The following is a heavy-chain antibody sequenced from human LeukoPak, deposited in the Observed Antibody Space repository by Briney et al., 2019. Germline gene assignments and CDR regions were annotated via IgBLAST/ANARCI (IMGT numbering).Heavy chain of an antibody. Sequence: PGGSLRLSCAASGFTFSSYGMHWVRQAPGKGLEGVAFIRYDGSNKYYADSVKGRFTISRDNSKNTLYLQMNSLRAEDTAVYYCANGVLEEADYWGQGTLVTVSS. CDR1: GFTFSSYG. V-gene: IGHV3-30*02. CDR2: IRYDGSNK. CDR3: ANGVLEEADY. D-gene: IGHD4/OR15-4a*01. J-gene: IGHJ4*02.